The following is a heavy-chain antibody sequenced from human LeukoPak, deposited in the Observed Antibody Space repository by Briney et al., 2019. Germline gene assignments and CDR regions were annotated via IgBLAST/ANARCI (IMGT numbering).Heavy chain of an antibody. Sequence: GGSLRLSCAASGFTFSCYAMSWVRQAPGKGLEWVSAISGSGGSTYYADSVKGRFTISRDNSKNTLYLQMNSLRAEDTAVYYCAILNIVVVPAATDYWGQGTLVTVSS. CDR3: AILNIVVVPAATDY. V-gene: IGHV3-23*01. D-gene: IGHD2-2*01. J-gene: IGHJ4*02. CDR1: GFTFSCYA. CDR2: ISGSGGST.